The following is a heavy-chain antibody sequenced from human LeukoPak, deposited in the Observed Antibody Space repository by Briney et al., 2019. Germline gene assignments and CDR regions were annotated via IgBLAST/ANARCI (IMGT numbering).Heavy chain of an antibody. CDR1: GFTLTGYY. J-gene: IGHJ6*03. V-gene: IGHV1-2*02. CDR2: IKPNSGDT. D-gene: IGHD2-2*01. CDR3: ARADSVPAGDYHYWYMDV. Sequence: ASVTVSCKASGFTLTGYYMHWVRQGPRQGLQWMGWIKPNSGDTDYAQKFQGRVTMTRDTSISTVYMELSSLRSDDTAVYYCARADSVPAGDYHYWYMDVWGKGTTVTVSS.